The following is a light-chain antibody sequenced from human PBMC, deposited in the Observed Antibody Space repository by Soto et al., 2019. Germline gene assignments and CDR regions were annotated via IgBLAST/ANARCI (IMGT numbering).Light chain of an antibody. Sequence: DVVMTQTPLSLSVAPGQPASISCKSSHSLLHITGETFLFWYLXKPGQSPQVXIYEVSTRVSGVPDRFSGSGSGTDFTLEISRVETDDVAIYYCMQSTQLPPTFGQGTRLDIK. J-gene: IGKJ5*01. CDR3: MQSTQLPPT. CDR2: EVS. V-gene: IGKV2D-29*02. CDR1: HSLLHITGETF.